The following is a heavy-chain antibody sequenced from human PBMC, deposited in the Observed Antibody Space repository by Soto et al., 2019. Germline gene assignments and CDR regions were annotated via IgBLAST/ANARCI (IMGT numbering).Heavy chain of an antibody. CDR2: FYPSGST. V-gene: IGHV4-4*02. CDR3: ARDRYHSSGYVTIDAFDI. Sequence: QVQLQESGPGLVKPSGTLSLTCAVSGGSISSNNWWSWVRQPPGKGLEWIGEFYPSGSTNYNPSLKGRVTISVDKPKNQLSLKLSFVTAAYTAVYYCARDRYHSSGYVTIDAFDIRGQGTMVTVSS. J-gene: IGHJ3*02. D-gene: IGHD3-22*01. CDR1: GGSISSNNW.